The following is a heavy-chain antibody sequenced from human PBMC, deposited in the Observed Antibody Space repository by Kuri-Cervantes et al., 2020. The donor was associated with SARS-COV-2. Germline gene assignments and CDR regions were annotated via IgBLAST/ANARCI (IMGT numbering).Heavy chain of an antibody. D-gene: IGHD2-15*01. J-gene: IGHJ4*02. CDR3: ARVYCSGGSCYSLDY. V-gene: IGHV1-18*01. Sequence: ASVKVSCKASGYTFTSYGIRWVRQAPGQGLEWMGWISAYNGNTNYAQKLQGRVTMTTDTSTSTAYMELRSLRSDDTAVYYCARVYCSGGSCYSLDYWGQGTLVTVSS. CDR1: GYTFTSYG. CDR2: ISAYNGNT.